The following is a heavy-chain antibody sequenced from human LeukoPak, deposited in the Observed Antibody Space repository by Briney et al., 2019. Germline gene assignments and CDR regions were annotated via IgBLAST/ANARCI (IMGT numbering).Heavy chain of an antibody. J-gene: IGHJ3*02. Sequence: SETLSLTCTVSGGSVNSYFWSWIRQPPGKGLEWIGYIYHSGSTYCNPSLKSRVTISVDRSKNQFSLRLTSVTAADTAVYYCARSDRDYYDAFHIWGQGTMITVSS. V-gene: IGHV4-30-2*01. CDR3: ARSDRDYYDAFHI. D-gene: IGHD3-10*01. CDR2: IYHSGST. CDR1: GGSVNSYF.